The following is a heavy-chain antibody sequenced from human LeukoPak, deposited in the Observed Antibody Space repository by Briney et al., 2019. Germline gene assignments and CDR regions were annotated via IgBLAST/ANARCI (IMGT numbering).Heavy chain of an antibody. CDR2: IFPIFGTA. D-gene: IGHD6-13*01. V-gene: IGHV1-69*05. J-gene: IGHJ3*02. Sequence: SVKVSCKASGGTFNSYAINWVRQAPGQGLEWMGRIFPIFGTANYAQKFQGRVTVTTDESTNTAYMELSSPRPEDTAMYYCARDRGERDSSWSLPAHGFDIWGQGTMATVSS. CDR1: GGTFNSYA. CDR3: ARDRGERDSSWSLPAHGFDI.